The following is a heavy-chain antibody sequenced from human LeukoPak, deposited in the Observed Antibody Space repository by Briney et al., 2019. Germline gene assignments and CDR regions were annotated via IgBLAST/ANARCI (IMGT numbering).Heavy chain of an antibody. CDR2: IYTSGST. J-gene: IGHJ6*02. V-gene: IGHV4-4*07. CDR1: GGSISSYY. D-gene: IGHD2-15*01. CDR3: ARESVVVVAATDYYYYGMDV. Sequence: PSETLSLTCTVSGGSISSYYWSWLRQPAGKGLEWIGRIYTSGSTDYNPSLKSRVTMSVDTSKNQFSLKLSSVTAADTAVYYCARESVVVVAATDYYYYGMDVWGQGTTVTVSS.